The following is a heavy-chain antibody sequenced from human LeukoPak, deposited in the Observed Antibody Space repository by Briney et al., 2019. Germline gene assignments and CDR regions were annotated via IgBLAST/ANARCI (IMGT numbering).Heavy chain of an antibody. J-gene: IGHJ4*02. V-gene: IGHV4-31*02. CDR1: GITLNNYG. D-gene: IGHD6-6*01. Sequence: LRLSCAVSGITLNNYGMTWVRQHPGKGLEWIGYIYYSGSTYYNPSLKSRVTISVDTSKNQFSLKLSSVTAADTAVYYCAMGGSSVPPNYFDYWGQGTLVTVSS. CDR2: IYYSGST. CDR3: AMGGSSVPPNYFDY.